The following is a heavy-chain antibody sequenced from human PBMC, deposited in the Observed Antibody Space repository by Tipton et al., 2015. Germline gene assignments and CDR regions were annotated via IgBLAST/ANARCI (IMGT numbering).Heavy chain of an antibody. V-gene: IGHV4-59*01. CDR3: ARARGRHGGLFDS. D-gene: IGHD4-23*01. Sequence: LRFSCSVSSDSISKYYWSWIRQPPGKELEWIGYIQYSGSTNYSPSLKSRVTISVDTSKTQFSLKMSSVTASDTAVYYCARARGRHGGLFDSWGQGILVTVSS. CDR1: SDSISKYY. J-gene: IGHJ4*02. CDR2: IQYSGST.